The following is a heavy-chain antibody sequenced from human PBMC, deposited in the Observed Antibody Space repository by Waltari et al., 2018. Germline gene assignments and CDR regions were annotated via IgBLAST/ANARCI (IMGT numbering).Heavy chain of an antibody. Sequence: EVQLVESGGDLVQPGGSLRLSCAASGFTFSNYWMHWVRQAPGEGLVWVSRINFYGTDTTYADSVKGRFTISRDNAKNTMYLQMNSLRAEDTAVDYCARDGDTAMVGFDYWGLGTLVTVSS. V-gene: IGHV3-74*01. CDR1: GFTFSNYW. J-gene: IGHJ4*02. CDR2: INFYGTDT. CDR3: ARDGDTAMVGFDY. D-gene: IGHD5-18*01.